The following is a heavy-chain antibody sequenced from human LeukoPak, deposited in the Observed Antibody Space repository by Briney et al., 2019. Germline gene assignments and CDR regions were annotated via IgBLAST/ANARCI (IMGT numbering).Heavy chain of an antibody. J-gene: IGHJ4*02. CDR1: GGSISSYY. V-gene: IGHV4-4*07. Sequence: KPSETLSLTCTVSGGSISSYYWSWIRQPAGKGLEWIGRIYISGSTNYNPSLKSRVTMSVDTSKNQFSLKLSSVTAADTAVYYCARVISDFWSGSTHYFDYGGQGTLVTVSS. D-gene: IGHD3-3*01. CDR3: ARVISDFWSGSTHYFDY. CDR2: IYISGST.